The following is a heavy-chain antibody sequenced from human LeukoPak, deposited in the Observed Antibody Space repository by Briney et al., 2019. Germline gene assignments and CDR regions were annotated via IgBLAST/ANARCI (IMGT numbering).Heavy chain of an antibody. V-gene: IGHV3-30*04. CDR3: ARDLWYYYDSSGYSLSFDY. CDR2: ISYDGSNK. CDR1: GFTFSSYA. J-gene: IGHJ4*02. Sequence: GGSLRLSCAASGFTFSSYAMHWVRQAPGKGLEWVAVISYDGSNKYYADSVKGRFTISRDNAKNSLYLQMNSLRAEDTAVYYCARDLWYYYDSSGYSLSFDYWGQGTLVTVSS. D-gene: IGHD3-22*01.